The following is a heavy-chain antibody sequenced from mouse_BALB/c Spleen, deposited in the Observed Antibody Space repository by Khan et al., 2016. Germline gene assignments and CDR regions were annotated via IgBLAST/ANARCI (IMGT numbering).Heavy chain of an antibody. J-gene: IGHJ3*01. CDR1: GYSITSDYA. Sequence: EVQLVESGPGLVKPSQSLSLTCTVSGYSITSDYAWNWIRQFPGNKLEWMGYISYSGSTSYNPSLKSRISITRATSKNQFFLQLNSVTTEDTATYLGAVNLYDEDYWGQGTLVTVSA. V-gene: IGHV3-2*02. D-gene: IGHD2-14*01. CDR3: AVNLYDEDY. CDR2: ISYSGST.